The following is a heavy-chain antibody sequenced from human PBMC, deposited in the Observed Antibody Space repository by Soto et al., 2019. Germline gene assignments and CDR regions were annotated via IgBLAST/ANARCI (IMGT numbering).Heavy chain of an antibody. CDR1: GGSISSGGYY. V-gene: IGHV4-31*03. D-gene: IGHD4-17*01. CDR3: ARERPQYGRVYLDY. CDR2: IYYSGST. J-gene: IGHJ4*02. Sequence: QVQLQESGPGLVKPSQTLSLTCTVSGGSISSGGYYWSWIRQHPGKGLEWIGYIYYSGSTYYNPSLRSRVTISVDTSKNQFSLKLSSVTAADTAVYYCARERPQYGRVYLDYWGQGTLVTVSS.